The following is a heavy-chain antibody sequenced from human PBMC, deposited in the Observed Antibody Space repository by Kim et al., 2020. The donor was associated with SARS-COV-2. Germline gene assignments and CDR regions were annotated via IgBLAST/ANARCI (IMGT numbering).Heavy chain of an antibody. CDR3: ARHTPYYLDSRAYRQLYFDH. Sequence: SETLSLTCTVSGDSITRISYWGWIRQPPGKGLEWIGSIYYSGSTYYNPSLKSRVTISVDRSKNQFSLNLTSVTAADTAVYYCARHTPYYLDSRAYRQLYFDHWGHGTLVTVSS. D-gene: IGHD3-22*01. CDR1: GDSITRISY. CDR2: IYYSGST. J-gene: IGHJ4*01. V-gene: IGHV4-39*01.